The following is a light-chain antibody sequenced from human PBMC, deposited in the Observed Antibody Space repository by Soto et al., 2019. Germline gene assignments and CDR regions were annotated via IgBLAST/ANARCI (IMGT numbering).Light chain of an antibody. Sequence: EIVLTQSAGTLSLSPGERATLSCRASQSVSSSYLAWYQQKPGQAPRLLIYGASSRATGIPDRFSGSGSGTDFTLTISRLEPEDFAVYYCQQYGSSPQTFGQGTRWISN. J-gene: IGKJ1*01. CDR1: QSVSSSY. CDR2: GAS. CDR3: QQYGSSPQT. V-gene: IGKV3-20*01.